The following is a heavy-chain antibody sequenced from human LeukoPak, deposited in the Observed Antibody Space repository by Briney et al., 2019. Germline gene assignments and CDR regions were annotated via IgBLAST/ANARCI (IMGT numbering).Heavy chain of an antibody. CDR1: GGSISSYY. Sequence: SETLSLTCTVSGGSISSYYWSWIRQPPGKGLEWIGYIYYSGSTNYNPSLKSRVTISVDTSKNQFSLKLSSVTAADTAVYYCARGAYGSGSYYNVNFDYWGQGTLVTVSS. J-gene: IGHJ4*02. D-gene: IGHD3-10*01. CDR2: IYYSGST. V-gene: IGHV4-59*01. CDR3: ARGAYGSGSYYNVNFDY.